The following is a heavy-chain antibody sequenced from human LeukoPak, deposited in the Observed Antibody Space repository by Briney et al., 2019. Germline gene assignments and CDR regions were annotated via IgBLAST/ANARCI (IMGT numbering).Heavy chain of an antibody. Sequence: ASVKVPCKASGYTFTSYDINWVRQATGQGLEWMGWMNPNSGNTGYAQKFQGRVTITRNTSISTAYMELSSLRSEDTAVYYCARMYYDFWSGYYELDYWGQGTLVTVSS. CDR3: ARMYYDFWSGYYELDY. D-gene: IGHD3-3*01. CDR2: MNPNSGNT. V-gene: IGHV1-8*03. J-gene: IGHJ4*02. CDR1: GYTFTSYD.